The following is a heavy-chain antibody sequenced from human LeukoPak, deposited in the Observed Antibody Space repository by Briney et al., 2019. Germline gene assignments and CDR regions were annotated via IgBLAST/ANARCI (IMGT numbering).Heavy chain of an antibody. J-gene: IGHJ3*02. CDR2: IYYSGST. CDR1: GGSISSYY. V-gene: IGHV4-59*01. CDR3: AREWDVDTAIHGAFDI. Sequence: SETLSLTCTVSGGSISSYYRSWIRQPPGKGLEWIGYIYYSGSTNYNPSLKSRVTISVDTSKNQFSLKLSSVTAADTDVYYCAREWDVDTAIHGAFDIWGQGTIVTVSS. D-gene: IGHD5-18*01.